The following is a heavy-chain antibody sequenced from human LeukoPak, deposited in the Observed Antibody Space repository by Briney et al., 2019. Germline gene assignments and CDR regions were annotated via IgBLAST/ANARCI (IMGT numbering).Heavy chain of an antibody. CDR2: ISSSDSTI. CDR3: ARAGYGSGSYYPTYYYYYYMDV. Sequence: GGSLRLSCAASGFTFSSYEMNWVRQAPGQGLEWVSYISSSDSTIYYADSVKGRFTIARDNAKNSLYLQMNSLRAEDTAVYYCARAGYGSGSYYPTYYYYYYMDVWGKGTTVTISS. D-gene: IGHD3-10*01. J-gene: IGHJ6*03. CDR1: GFTFSSYE. V-gene: IGHV3-48*03.